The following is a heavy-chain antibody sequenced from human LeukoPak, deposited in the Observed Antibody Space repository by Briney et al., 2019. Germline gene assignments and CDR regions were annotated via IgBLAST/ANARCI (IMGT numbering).Heavy chain of an antibody. D-gene: IGHD5-24*01. J-gene: IGHJ6*02. V-gene: IGHV4-59*01. CDR1: GGSIRTYY. CDR2: MYYTGST. CDR3: AREGRVSYNYRHYTLDV. Sequence: SETLSLTCTVSGGSIRTYYWHWVRQPPGKGLEWIGYMYYTGSTNYNPSLKSRVTISLATATNQFSLELTSVTAADTAVYYCAREGRVSYNYRHYTLDVWGQGTTVTASS.